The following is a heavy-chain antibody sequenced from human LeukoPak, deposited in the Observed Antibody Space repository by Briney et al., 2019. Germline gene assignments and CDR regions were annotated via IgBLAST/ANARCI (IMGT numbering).Heavy chain of an antibody. Sequence: SVKVSCKASGGTFSSYAISWVRQAPGQGLEWMGGIIPIFGTANYAQKFQGRVTITADESTSTAYMELSSLRSEDTAVYYCARGGAGCSYGYLGAFDIWGQGTMVTVSS. J-gene: IGHJ3*02. CDR1: GGTFSSYA. D-gene: IGHD5-18*01. CDR2: IIPIFGTA. CDR3: ARGGAGCSYGYLGAFDI. V-gene: IGHV1-69*13.